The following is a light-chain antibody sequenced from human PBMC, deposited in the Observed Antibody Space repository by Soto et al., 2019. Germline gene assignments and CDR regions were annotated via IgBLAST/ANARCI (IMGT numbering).Light chain of an antibody. Sequence: EMVLTQSPATLSLSPGDRVTLSCRASQSVSSYLAWYQQKPGQPPRLLIYDASNRVTGIPARFSGSGSGTDIPLTSSLVYHDDFAFYYRQHRGDWLTFGGGTKLEIK. CDR1: QSVSSY. J-gene: IGKJ4*01. CDR3: QHRGDWLT. CDR2: DAS. V-gene: IGKV3-11*01.